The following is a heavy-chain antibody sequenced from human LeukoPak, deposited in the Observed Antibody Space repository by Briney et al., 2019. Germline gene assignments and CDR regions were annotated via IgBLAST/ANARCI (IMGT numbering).Heavy chain of an antibody. CDR3: ASRVYYGSGSFDY. V-gene: IGHV4-31*03. D-gene: IGHD3-10*01. J-gene: IGHJ4*02. CDR2: IYDSGST. CDR1: RGSSSSGGYY. Sequence: SETLSLTCTVSRGSSSSGGYYWSWIRQHPGKGLEWIAYIYDSGSTNYNPSLKSRVTISVDKSKNQFSLKLSSVTAADTAVYYCASRVYYGSGSFDYWGQGTLVTVSS.